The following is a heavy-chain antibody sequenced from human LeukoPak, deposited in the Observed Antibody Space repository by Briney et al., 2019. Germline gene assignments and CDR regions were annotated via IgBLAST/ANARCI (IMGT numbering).Heavy chain of an antibody. J-gene: IGHJ4*02. CDR3: ARVYQSSGISSGYFDY. V-gene: IGHV4-4*07. D-gene: IGHD4-23*01. CDR2: IYSSGST. CDR1: GGSISSFY. Sequence: SETLSLTCTVSGGSISSFYWSWIWHPARKGLEWIGRIYSSGSTSYNPSPSSRVTMSVDTSKYQVSLKLSSATAADTAMYHCARVYQSSGISSGYFDYWGQGTLVTVSS.